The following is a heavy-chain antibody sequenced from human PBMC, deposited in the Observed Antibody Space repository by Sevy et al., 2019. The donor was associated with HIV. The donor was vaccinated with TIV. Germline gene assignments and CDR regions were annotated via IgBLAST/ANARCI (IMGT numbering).Heavy chain of an antibody. CDR3: ARVRRPGIAVAGGTFDY. CDR2: IFPIFGTA. V-gene: IGHV1-69*06. Sequence: ASVKVSCKASGGTFSSYAISWVRQAPGQGLEWMGGIFPIFGTANYAQKFQGRVTITADKSTSTAYMELSSLRSEDTAVYYCARVRRPGIAVAGGTFDYWGQGTLVTVSS. CDR1: GGTFSSYA. D-gene: IGHD6-19*01. J-gene: IGHJ4*02.